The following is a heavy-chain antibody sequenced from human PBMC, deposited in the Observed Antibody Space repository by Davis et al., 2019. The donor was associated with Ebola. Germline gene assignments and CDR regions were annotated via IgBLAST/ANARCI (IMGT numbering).Heavy chain of an antibody. Sequence: GESLKISCAASGFSFSNYGLYWVRQAPGKGLEWVAVISFDGNNKYYADSVKGRFTISRDNSKNTLYLQMSSLRAEDTAVYYCAKDQEYSSSSALLYYYYGMDVWGKGTTVTVSS. J-gene: IGHJ6*04. CDR1: GFSFSNYG. CDR3: AKDQEYSSSSALLYYYYGMDV. CDR2: ISFDGNNK. D-gene: IGHD6-6*01. V-gene: IGHV3-30*18.